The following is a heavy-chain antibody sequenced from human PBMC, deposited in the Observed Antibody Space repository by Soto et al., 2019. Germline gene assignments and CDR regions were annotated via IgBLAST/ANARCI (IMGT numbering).Heavy chain of an antibody. CDR1: RYNFPAYA. CDR2: INPGNGKT. J-gene: IGHJ4*02. D-gene: IGHD1-26*01. V-gene: IGHV1-3*01. CDR3: ARVRTGVGWDY. Sequence: ASVKVSCKASRYNFPAYAMHWVRQAPGQGLEWMGWINPGNGKTKYSQNFQARITINVDTSASTVNMELSGLRSEDTAIYYCARVRTGVGWDYWGQGTLVTVSS.